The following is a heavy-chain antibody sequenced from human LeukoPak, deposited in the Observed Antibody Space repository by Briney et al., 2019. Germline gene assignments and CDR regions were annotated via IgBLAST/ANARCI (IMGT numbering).Heavy chain of an antibody. D-gene: IGHD2-21*02. CDR3: AREHGKSGGDCYFDY. J-gene: IGHJ4*02. CDR2: IYSGGST. Sequence: GGSLRLSCAASGFTVSSDYMSWVRQAPGKGLEWVSVIYSGGSTYYADSVKGRFTISRDNSKNTLHLQTNSLRAEDTAVYYCAREHGKSGGDCYFDYWGQGTLVTVSS. V-gene: IGHV3-53*01. CDR1: GFTVSSDY.